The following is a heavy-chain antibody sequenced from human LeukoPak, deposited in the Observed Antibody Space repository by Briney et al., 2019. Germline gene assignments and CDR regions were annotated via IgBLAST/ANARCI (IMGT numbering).Heavy chain of an antibody. CDR1: GGSISSYY. D-gene: IGHD6-25*01. V-gene: IGHV4-59*08. J-gene: IGHJ4*02. CDR3: ARVRGAAAFDY. Sequence: SETLSLTCTVSGGSISSYYWSWIRQPPGKGLEWIGYIYYSGSTNYNPSLKSRVTISVDTSKNQFSLKLSSVTAADTAVYYCARVRGAAAFDYWGQGTLVTVSS. CDR2: IYYSGST.